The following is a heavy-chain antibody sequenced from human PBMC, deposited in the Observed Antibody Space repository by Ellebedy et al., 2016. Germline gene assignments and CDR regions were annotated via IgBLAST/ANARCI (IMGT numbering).Heavy chain of an antibody. CDR2: IYHSGST. V-gene: IGHV4-38-2*02. CDR3: ARYYSSGWPTNSVYWYFDL. Sequence: GSLRLSXTVSGYSISSGYYWGWIRQPPGKGLEWIGSIYHSGSTYYNPSLKSRVTISVDTSKNQFSLKLSSVTAADTAVYYSARYYSSGWPTNSVYWYFDLWGRGTLVTVSS. J-gene: IGHJ2*01. D-gene: IGHD6-19*01. CDR1: GYSISSGYY.